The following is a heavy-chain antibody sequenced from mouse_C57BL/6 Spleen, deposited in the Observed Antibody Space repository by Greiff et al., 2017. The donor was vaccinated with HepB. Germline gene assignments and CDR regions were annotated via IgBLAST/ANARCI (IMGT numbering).Heavy chain of an antibody. CDR2: ISDGGSYT. CDR1: GFTFSSYA. Sequence: EVMLVESGGGLVKPGGSLKLSCAASGFTFSSYAMSWVRQTPEKRLEWVATISDGGSYTYYPDNVKGRFTISRDNAKNNLYLQMSHLKSEDTAMYYCARVYDGYYFYFDYWGQGTTLTVSS. CDR3: ARVYDGYYFYFDY. V-gene: IGHV5-4*03. J-gene: IGHJ2*01. D-gene: IGHD2-3*01.